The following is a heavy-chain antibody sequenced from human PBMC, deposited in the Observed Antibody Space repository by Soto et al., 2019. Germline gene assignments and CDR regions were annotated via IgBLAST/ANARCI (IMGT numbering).Heavy chain of an antibody. CDR1: GGSISSYY. J-gene: IGHJ2*01. D-gene: IGHD4-17*01. CDR2: IYYSGST. CDR3: ASAHYGDFAYWYFDL. V-gene: IGHV4-59*01. Sequence: QVQLQESGPGLVKPSETLSLTCTVSGGSISSYYWSWIRQPPGKGLEWIGDIYYSGSTNYNPSLKSRVTISVDTSKNQFSLKLSSVTAADTAVYYCASAHYGDFAYWYFDLWGRGTLVTVSS.